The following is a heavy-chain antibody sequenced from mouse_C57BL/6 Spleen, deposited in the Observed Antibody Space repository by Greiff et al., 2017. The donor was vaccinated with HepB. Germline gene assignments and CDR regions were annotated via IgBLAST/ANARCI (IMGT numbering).Heavy chain of an antibody. Sequence: EVTVVESGGGLVQPGGSLKLSCAASGFTFSDYYMYWVRQTPEKRLEWVAYISNGGGSTYYPDTVKGRFTISRDNAKNTLYLQMSRLTSEDTAMYYCARQLRLPYAMDYWGQGTSVTVSS. D-gene: IGHD3-2*02. CDR2: ISNGGGST. CDR1: GFTFSDYY. V-gene: IGHV5-12*01. J-gene: IGHJ4*01. CDR3: ARQLRLPYAMDY.